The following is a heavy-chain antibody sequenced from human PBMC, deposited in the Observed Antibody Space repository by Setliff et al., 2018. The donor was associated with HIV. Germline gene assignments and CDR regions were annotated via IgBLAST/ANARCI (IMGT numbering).Heavy chain of an antibody. J-gene: IGHJ4*02. CDR3: ARGLQYYDSGSYSEDY. D-gene: IGHD3-10*01. CDR1: GGSFSGYY. V-gene: IGHV4-34*01. CDR2: INHSGSG. Sequence: SETLSLTCALYGGSFSGYYWSWIRQPPGKGLEWIGEINHSGSGNYNPSLTSRVTISLDTSKNQFSLKLSSVTATDTAVYYCARGLQYYDSGSYSEDYWGQGTLVTVS.